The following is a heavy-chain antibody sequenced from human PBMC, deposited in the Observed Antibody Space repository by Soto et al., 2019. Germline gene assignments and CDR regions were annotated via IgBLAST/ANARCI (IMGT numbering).Heavy chain of an antibody. J-gene: IGHJ6*02. CDR1: GDSVSSNSAA. V-gene: IGHV6-1*01. D-gene: IGHD2-21*02. CDR2: TYYRSKWYN. Sequence: SQTLSLTCAISGDSVSSNSAAWNWIRQSPSRGLEWLGRTYYRSKWYNDYAVSVKSRITINPDTSKNQFSLQLNSVTPEDTAVYYCARVYCGGDCYPYYYYGMDVWGQGTTVTVSS. CDR3: ARVYCGGDCYPYYYYGMDV.